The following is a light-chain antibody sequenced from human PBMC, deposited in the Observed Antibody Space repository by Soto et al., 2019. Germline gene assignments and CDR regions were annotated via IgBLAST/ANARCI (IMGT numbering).Light chain of an antibody. CDR2: KIS. V-gene: IGKV2-24*01. Sequence: DIVLTQTRLSSPVTLGQPASISCRSSQSLVHIDSNTYFNWLQQRPRQPPRLLIYKISNRFPVVPDRFSGSGAGTDFTRKISMVEAEDVGDYYCMQATLSYTFGHGTRLEIK. J-gene: IGKJ2*01. CDR1: QSLVHIDSNTY. CDR3: MQATLSYT.